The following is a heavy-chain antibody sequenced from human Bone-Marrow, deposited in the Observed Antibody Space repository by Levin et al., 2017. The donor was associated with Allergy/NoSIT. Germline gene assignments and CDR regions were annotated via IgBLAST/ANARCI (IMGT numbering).Heavy chain of an antibody. V-gene: IGHV3-66*01. J-gene: IGHJ4*02. D-gene: IGHD5/OR15-5a*01. CDR3: AREMSTEYNY. CDR1: GFTVSGNY. Sequence: HPGGSLRLSCAASGFTVSGNYMSWARQAPGKGLEWVSVIYSGGSTHYAGSVKGRFTISRDNSKNTVYLQMNSLRVEDTAVYYCAREMSTEYNYWGQGTPVTVSS. CDR2: IYSGGST.